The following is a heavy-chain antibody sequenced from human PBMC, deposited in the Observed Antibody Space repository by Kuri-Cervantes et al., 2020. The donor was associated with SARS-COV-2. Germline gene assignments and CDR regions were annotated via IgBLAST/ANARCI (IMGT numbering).Heavy chain of an antibody. V-gene: IGHV3-49*04. Sequence: GESLKISCTASGFTFGDYLLSWVRQAPGKGLDWVGFIGSKAYGETTEYAASVKGRFTISRDDSKNSLYLQMDSLRAEDTAVYYCAKAFRIAAAGTCFDYWGQGTLVTVSS. CDR2: IGSKAYGETT. CDR3: AKAFRIAAAGTCFDY. CDR1: GFTFGDYL. J-gene: IGHJ4*02. D-gene: IGHD6-13*01.